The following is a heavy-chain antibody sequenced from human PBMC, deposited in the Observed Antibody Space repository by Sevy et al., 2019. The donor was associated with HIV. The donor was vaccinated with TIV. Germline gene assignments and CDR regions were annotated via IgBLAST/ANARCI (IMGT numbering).Heavy chain of an antibody. CDR2: IYNSGST. J-gene: IGHJ5*02. D-gene: IGHD2-2*01. CDR3: ARWPYCSSTSCRTAGWFDP. V-gene: IGHV4-31*03. Sequence: SETQSLTCTVSGGSISSGGYYWSWIRQHPGKGLEWIGYIYNSGSTYYNPSLKSRVTISVDTSKNQFSLKLSSVTAADTAVYYCARWPYCSSTSCRTAGWFDPWGQGTLVTVSS. CDR1: GGSISSGGYY.